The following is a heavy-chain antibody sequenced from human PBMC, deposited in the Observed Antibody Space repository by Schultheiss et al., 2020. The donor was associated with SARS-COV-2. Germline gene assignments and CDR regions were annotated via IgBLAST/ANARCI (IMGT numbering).Heavy chain of an antibody. CDR2: IYTSGST. CDR1: GGSFSGYY. Sequence: SETLSLTCAVYGGSFSGYYWSWIRQPAGKGLEWIGRIYTSGSTNYNPSLKSRVTISVDTSKNQFSLKLSSVTAADTAVYYCARGAVVAATLRYYYYYYMDVWGKGTTVTVPS. CDR3: ARGAVVAATLRYYYYYYMDV. J-gene: IGHJ6*03. D-gene: IGHD2-15*01. V-gene: IGHV4-59*10.